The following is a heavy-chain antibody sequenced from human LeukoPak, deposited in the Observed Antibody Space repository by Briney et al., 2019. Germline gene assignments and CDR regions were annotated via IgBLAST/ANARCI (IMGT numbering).Heavy chain of an antibody. V-gene: IGHV4-34*01. CDR2: INHSGST. D-gene: IGHD6-19*01. Sequence: PSETLSLTCAVYGGSFSGYYWSWIRQPPGRGLEWIGEINHSGSTNYNPSLKSRVTISVDTSKNQFSLKLSSVTAADTAVYYCARGRGGRYSSGWPPLFDYWGQGTLVTVSS. CDR3: ARGRGGRYSSGWPPLFDY. CDR1: GGSFSGYY. J-gene: IGHJ4*02.